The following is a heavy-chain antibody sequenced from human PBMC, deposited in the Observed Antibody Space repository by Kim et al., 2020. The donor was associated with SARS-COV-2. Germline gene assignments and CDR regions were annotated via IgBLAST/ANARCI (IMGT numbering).Heavy chain of an antibody. V-gene: IGHV4-31*03. CDR2: IYYSGST. CDR3: ARSPTKYYDFWSGFNWFDP. Sequence: SETLSLTCTVSGGSISSGGYYWSWIRQHPGKGLEWIGYIYYSGSTYYNPSLKSRVTISVDTSKNQFSLKLSSVTAADTAVYYCARSPTKYYDFWSGFNWFDPWGQGTLVTVSS. CDR1: GGSISSGGYY. J-gene: IGHJ5*02. D-gene: IGHD3-3*01.